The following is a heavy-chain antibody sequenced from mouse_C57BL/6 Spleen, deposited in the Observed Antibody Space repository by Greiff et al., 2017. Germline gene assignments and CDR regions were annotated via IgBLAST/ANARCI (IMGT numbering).Heavy chain of an antibody. D-gene: IGHD4-1*01. Sequence: EVKLVESGPGLAKPSQTLSLTCSATGYSITSDYWNWIRKFPGNKLEYMGYISYSGSTYYHPSLKSRISITRDTAKNQYYLQLNSVTNEDTATYYCARYHLGRGYFDYWGQGTTLTVSS. J-gene: IGHJ2*01. CDR1: GYSITSDY. V-gene: IGHV3-8*01. CDR2: ISYSGST. CDR3: ARYHLGRGYFDY.